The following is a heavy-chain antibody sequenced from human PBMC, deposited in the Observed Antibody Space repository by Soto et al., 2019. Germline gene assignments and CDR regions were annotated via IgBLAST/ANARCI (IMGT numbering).Heavy chain of an antibody. D-gene: IGHD2-21*02. CDR2: VYSSGTT. J-gene: IGHJ4*02. CDR1: GGSINSYW. Sequence: SETLSLTCSVSGGSINSYWWSWIRQPAGKGLEWIGRVYSSGTTDYNPSLNSRATMSVDRSKNHFSLNLTSVTAADTAVYFCAKLSAGINRPTLTTVMTVLDFWGQGVLVTVSS. CDR3: AKLSAGINRPTLTTVMTVLDF. V-gene: IGHV4-4*07.